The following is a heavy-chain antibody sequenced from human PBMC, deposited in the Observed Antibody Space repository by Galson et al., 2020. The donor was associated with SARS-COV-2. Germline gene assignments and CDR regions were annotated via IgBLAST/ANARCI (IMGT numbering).Heavy chain of an antibody. CDR2: IKHREDER. J-gene: IGHJ3*01. V-gene: IGHV3-7*03. CDR3: ARDDFSLEGPHDSFSF. CDR1: GFTFSRYW. D-gene: IGHD3-3*01. Sequence: GESLKISCVASGFTFSRYWMNWVRQAPGKGLEWVANIKHREDERYYVDSVKGRFSISRDNAKKALYLQMNSLKAEDTAIYYCARDDFSLEGPHDSFSFWGQGTMVTVSS.